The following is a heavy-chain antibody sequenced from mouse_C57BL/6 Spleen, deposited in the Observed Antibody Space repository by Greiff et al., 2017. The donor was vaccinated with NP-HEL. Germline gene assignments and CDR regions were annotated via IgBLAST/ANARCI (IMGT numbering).Heavy chain of an antibody. CDR3: ANGYCFYAMDY. V-gene: IGHV1-80*01. J-gene: IGHJ4*01. Sequence: VQLQESGAELVKPGASVKISCKASGYAFSSYWMNWVKQRPGKGLEWIGQIYPGDGDTNYNGKFKGKATLTADKSSSTAYMQLSSLTSEDSAVYFCANGYCFYAMDYWGQGTSVTVSS. CDR2: IYPGDGDT. CDR1: GYAFSSYW. D-gene: IGHD2-3*01.